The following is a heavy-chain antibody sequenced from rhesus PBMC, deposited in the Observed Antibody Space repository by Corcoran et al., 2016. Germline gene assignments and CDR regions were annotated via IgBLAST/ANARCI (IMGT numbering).Heavy chain of an antibody. Sequence: QVQLQESGPGLVKPSETLSLTCAVSGGSISDSYYWNWIRQPPGKGLEWVGNINGNSASTYYNPSLKSRVTISKDTSKNQFFLKLSSVTAADTAVYYCARDRDFWGQGLRVTVSS. CDR3: ARDRDF. V-gene: IGHV4S9*01. J-gene: IGHJ3*01. CDR1: GGSISDSYY. CDR2: INGNSAST.